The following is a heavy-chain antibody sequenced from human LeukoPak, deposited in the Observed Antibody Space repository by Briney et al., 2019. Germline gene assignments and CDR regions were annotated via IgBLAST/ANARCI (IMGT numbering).Heavy chain of an antibody. CDR3: ARDRGGTGSLTYFDT. CDR2: IKQDGSEK. J-gene: IGHJ5*02. CDR1: GFTFSSYW. D-gene: IGHD1-26*01. Sequence: GGSLRLSCAASGFTFSSYWMSWVRQAPGKGLEWVANIKQDGSEKYYVDSVKGRFTISRDNAKNSLYLQMNSLRAEDTAVYYCARDRGGTGSLTYFDTWGQGTLVTVSS. V-gene: IGHV3-7*03.